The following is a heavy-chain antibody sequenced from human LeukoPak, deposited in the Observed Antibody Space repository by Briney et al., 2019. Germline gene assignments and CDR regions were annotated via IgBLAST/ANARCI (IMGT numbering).Heavy chain of an antibody. D-gene: IGHD6-6*01. Sequence: SETLSLTCTVSGGSLSSYYWSWIRQPPGKGLEWIGYIYYSGSTNYNPSLKSRVTISVDTSKNQFSLKLSSVTAADTAVYYCARRAYSSFPYYFDFWGQGTLVTVSS. CDR2: IYYSGST. V-gene: IGHV4-59*01. J-gene: IGHJ4*02. CDR3: ARRAYSSFPYYFDF. CDR1: GGSLSSYY.